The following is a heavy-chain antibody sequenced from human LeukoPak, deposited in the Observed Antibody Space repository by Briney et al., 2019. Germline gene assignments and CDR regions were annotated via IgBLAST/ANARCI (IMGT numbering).Heavy chain of an antibody. CDR2: INPNSGGT. V-gene: IGHV1-2*02. Sequence: ASVNVSCKASGYTFTGYYMHWVRQAPGQGLEWMGWINPNSGGTHYAQKFQGRVTMTRDTSISTAYMELSRLGYDDTAVYYCARVSGSYYYYYLDVWGKGTTVTVSS. J-gene: IGHJ6*03. CDR3: ARVSGSYYYYYLDV. CDR1: GYTFTGYY. D-gene: IGHD1-26*01.